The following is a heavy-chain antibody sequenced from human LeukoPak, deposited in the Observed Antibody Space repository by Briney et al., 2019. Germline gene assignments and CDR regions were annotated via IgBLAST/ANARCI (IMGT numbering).Heavy chain of an antibody. D-gene: IGHD2-15*01. CDR2: IRSKAYGGTT. J-gene: IGHJ4*02. V-gene: IGHV3-49*04. CDR1: GFTFGDYA. CDR3: TRVSLVAASVFFDY. Sequence: GGSLRLSCTSSGFTFGDYAMSWVRQAPGKGLEWVSFIRSKAYGGTTQYAASVKGRFTISRDDSKSIAYLQMNSLKTEDTAVYYCTRVSLVAASVFFDYWGQGSLVTVSS.